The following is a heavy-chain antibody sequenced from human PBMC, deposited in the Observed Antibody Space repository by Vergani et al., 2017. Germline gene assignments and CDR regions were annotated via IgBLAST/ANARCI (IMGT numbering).Heavy chain of an antibody. CDR2: IRSSSSTI. Sequence: EVQLVESGGGLVKPGGSLRLSCAASGFTFSSYWMSWVRQAPGKGLEWVSYIRSSSSTIYYADSVKGRFTISRDNAKNSLYLQMNSLRAEDTAVYYCARETTGTTGRDYYYYMDVWGKGTTVTVSS. J-gene: IGHJ6*03. V-gene: IGHV3-48*04. CDR3: ARETTGTTGRDYYYYMDV. D-gene: IGHD1-7*01. CDR1: GFTFSSYW.